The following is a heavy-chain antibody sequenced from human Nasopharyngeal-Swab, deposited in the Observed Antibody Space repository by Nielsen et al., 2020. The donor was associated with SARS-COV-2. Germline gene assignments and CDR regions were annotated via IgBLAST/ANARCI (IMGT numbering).Heavy chain of an antibody. V-gene: IGHV2-26*01. Sequence: SGPTLVKPTETLTLTCTVSGFSLSNARMGVGWIRQPPGKALEWLAHIFSNDEKSYSTSLKSRLTISKDTSKSQVVLTMTNVDPVDTATYYCARIRWDSSGESDYWGQGTLVTVSS. CDR3: ARIRWDSSGESDY. D-gene: IGHD6-19*01. J-gene: IGHJ4*02. CDR2: IFSNDEK. CDR1: GFSLSNARMG.